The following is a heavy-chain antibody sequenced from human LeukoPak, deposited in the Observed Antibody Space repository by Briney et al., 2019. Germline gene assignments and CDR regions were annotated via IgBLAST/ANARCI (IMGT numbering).Heavy chain of an antibody. J-gene: IGHJ6*03. CDR1: GYTFIGFS. D-gene: IGHD2-2*01. Sequence: GASVKVSCKASGYTFIGFSINWVRQAPGQGLEWMGGIIPIFGTANYAQKFQGRVTITADESTSTAYMELSSLRSEDTAVYYCARVFGVVPAATSRYYYYYYMDVWGKGTTVTISS. CDR3: ARVFGVVPAATSRYYYYYYMDV. CDR2: IIPIFGTA. V-gene: IGHV1-69*13.